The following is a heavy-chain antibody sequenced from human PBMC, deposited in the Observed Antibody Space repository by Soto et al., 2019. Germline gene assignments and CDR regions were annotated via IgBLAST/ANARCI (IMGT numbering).Heavy chain of an antibody. CDR1: GFTFSSYE. J-gene: IGHJ4*02. D-gene: IGHD3-3*01. Sequence: EVQLVESGGGLVQPGGSLRLSCAASGFTFSSYEMNWVRQAPGKGLEWVSYISSSGSTIYYADSVKGRFTISRDNAKNSLYLQMNSLRAEDTAVYYCASDPTIFGVVINLWGQGTLVTVSS. V-gene: IGHV3-48*03. CDR2: ISSSGSTI. CDR3: ASDPTIFGVVINL.